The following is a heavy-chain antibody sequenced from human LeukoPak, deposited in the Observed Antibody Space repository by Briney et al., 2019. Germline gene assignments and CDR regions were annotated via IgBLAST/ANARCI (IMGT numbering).Heavy chain of an antibody. D-gene: IGHD4-17*01. J-gene: IGHJ6*03. CDR2: IIPIFGTA. Sequence: ASVKVSCKASGGTFSSYAISWVRQAPGQGLEWMGGIIPIFGTANYAQKFQGRVTITADKSTSTAYMELSSLRSEDTAVYYCARGRGTVTIHYYYMDVWGKGTTVTVSS. V-gene: IGHV1-69*06. CDR3: ARGRGTVTIHYYYMDV. CDR1: GGTFSSYA.